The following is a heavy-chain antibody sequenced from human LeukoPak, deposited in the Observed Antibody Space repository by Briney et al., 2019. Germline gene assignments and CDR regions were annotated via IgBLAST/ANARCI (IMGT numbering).Heavy chain of an antibody. D-gene: IGHD5-12*01. CDR2: ISSGGYTI. J-gene: IGHJ3*02. CDR3: ARDPGYSGYVGDAFDI. Sequence: GGSLRLSCAASGFTFNSYEMNWVRQAPGKGLEWVSHISSGGYTIHYADSVKGRFTISRDNAKNSLYLQMNSLRAEDTAVYYCARDPGYSGYVGDAFDIWGQGTMVTVSS. CDR1: GFTFNSYE. V-gene: IGHV3-48*03.